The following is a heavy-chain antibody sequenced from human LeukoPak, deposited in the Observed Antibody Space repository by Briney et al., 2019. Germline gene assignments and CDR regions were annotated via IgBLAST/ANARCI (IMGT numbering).Heavy chain of an antibody. CDR2: ISGSGGNT. CDR1: GFTFSSYA. V-gene: IGHV3-23*01. CDR3: SKDQSSGWYGYSDY. D-gene: IGHD6-19*01. J-gene: IGHJ4*02. Sequence: GGSLRLSCAASGFTFSSYAMSWVRQAPGKGLECVSAISGSGGNTYYADSVKGRFTISRDNSKNTMYLQMTSLRAEDTAVYYCSKDQSSGWYGYSDYWGQGTLVTVSS.